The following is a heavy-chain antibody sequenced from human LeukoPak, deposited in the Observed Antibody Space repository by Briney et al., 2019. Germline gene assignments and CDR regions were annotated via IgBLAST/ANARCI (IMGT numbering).Heavy chain of an antibody. CDR3: ARDRTPWYYDSSGYYDN. D-gene: IGHD3-22*01. V-gene: IGHV3-21*01. Sequence: GGSLRLSCAASGFTFSSYSMNWVRQAPGKGLEWVSSISSSSSYIYYADSVKGRFTISRDNAKNSLYLQMNSLRAEDTAVYYCARDRTPWYYDSSGYYDNWGQGTLVTVSS. CDR1: GFTFSSYS. CDR2: ISSSSSYI. J-gene: IGHJ4*02.